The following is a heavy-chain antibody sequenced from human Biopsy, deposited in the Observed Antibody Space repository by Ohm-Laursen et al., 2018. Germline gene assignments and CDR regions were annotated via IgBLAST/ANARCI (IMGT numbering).Heavy chain of an antibody. D-gene: IGHD6-19*01. V-gene: IGHV1-46*01. J-gene: IGHJ4*02. CDR2: INPSGGST. Sequence: ASAKVSCKPSGYIFTSYYIHWVRQAPGQGLEWMASINPSGGSTTYAQRFQGRPIITRDTSTSSIYMELSSLRSEDTAIYFCARAVAGTGGVFDSWGQGTLVTVSS. CDR3: ARAVAGTGGVFDS. CDR1: GYIFTSYY.